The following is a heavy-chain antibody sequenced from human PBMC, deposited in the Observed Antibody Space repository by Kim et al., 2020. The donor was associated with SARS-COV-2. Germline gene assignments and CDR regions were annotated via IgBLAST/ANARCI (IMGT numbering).Heavy chain of an antibody. V-gene: IGHV3-23*01. Sequence: SGSGGSTYYADSVKGRFTISRDNSKNTLYLQMNSLRAEDTAVYYCASEGYWGQGTLVTVSS. J-gene: IGHJ4*02. CDR3: ASEGY. CDR2: SGSGGST.